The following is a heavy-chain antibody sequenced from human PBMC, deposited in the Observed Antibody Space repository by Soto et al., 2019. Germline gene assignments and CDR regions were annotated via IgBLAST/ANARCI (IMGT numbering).Heavy chain of an antibody. Sequence: EVQLVESGGGLVQPGGSLRLSCAASGFTFSSYWMHWVRQAPGKGLVWVSRVNGDGSSTNYADSVKGRFTISRDNAKNTLYLQMNSLRAEDTAVYYCAIGGSIVSRGFDFWGQGTLVTVSS. J-gene: IGHJ4*02. CDR3: AIGGSIVSRGFDF. CDR2: VNGDGSST. D-gene: IGHD6-6*01. CDR1: GFTFSSYW. V-gene: IGHV3-74*01.